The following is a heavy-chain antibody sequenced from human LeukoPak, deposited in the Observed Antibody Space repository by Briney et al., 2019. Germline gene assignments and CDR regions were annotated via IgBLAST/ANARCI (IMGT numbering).Heavy chain of an antibody. V-gene: IGHV3-33*01. CDR1: GFTFSIYG. CDR3: ARDRIAYYYGSGSYYGLDY. J-gene: IGHJ4*02. CDR2: IWYDGSNK. D-gene: IGHD3-10*01. Sequence: PGRSLRLSCAASGFTFSIYGMHWVRQAPGKGLEWVAVIWYDGSNKYYADSVKGRFTISRDNSKNTLYLQMNSLRAEDTAVYYCARDRIAYYYGSGSYYGLDYWGQGTLVTVSS.